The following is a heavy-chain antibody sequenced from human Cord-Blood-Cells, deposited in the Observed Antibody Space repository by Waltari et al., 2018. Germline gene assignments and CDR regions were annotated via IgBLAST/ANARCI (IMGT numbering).Heavy chain of an antibody. CDR3: AKEVADDYDY. Sequence: EVQLVESGGGLVQPWGSLRLSCAASGFTFSSYAMSWVRQAPGKGREGVSVISGRGGRTYYADSVKGRFTISRDNSKNTLYLQMNSLRAEDTAVYYCAKEVADDYDYWGQGTLVTVSS. CDR1: GFTFSSYA. J-gene: IGHJ4*02. CDR2: ISGRGGRT. V-gene: IGHV3-23*04.